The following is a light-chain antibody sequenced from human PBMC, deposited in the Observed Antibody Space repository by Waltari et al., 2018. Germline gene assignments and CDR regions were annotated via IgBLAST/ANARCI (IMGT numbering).Light chain of an antibody. CDR1: QSVGTY. CDR2: DAS. J-gene: IGKJ2*01. CDR3: QQRSNWTPHT. Sequence: EIVLRQSPATLSLSPGETATLSCRASQSVGTYLAWYQQKPGQAPRLLIYDASNRATGIPARFRGSGSGTDFTLTISSLEAEDFAVYYCQQRSNWTPHTFGQGARLEIK. V-gene: IGKV3-11*01.